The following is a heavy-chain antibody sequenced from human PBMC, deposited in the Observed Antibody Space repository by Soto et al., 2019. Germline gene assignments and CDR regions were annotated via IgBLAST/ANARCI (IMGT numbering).Heavy chain of an antibody. V-gene: IGHV4-31*03. CDR3: ARDLHQLLWFGELTAWFDP. Sequence: SETLSLTCTVSGASISSSRYKWGWIRQPPGKGLEWIGYIYYSGSTYYNPSLKSRVTISVDTSKNQFSLKLSSVTAADTAVYYCARDLHQLLWFGELTAWFDPWGQGTLVTVSS. CDR2: IYYSGST. CDR1: GASISSSRYK. J-gene: IGHJ5*02. D-gene: IGHD3-10*01.